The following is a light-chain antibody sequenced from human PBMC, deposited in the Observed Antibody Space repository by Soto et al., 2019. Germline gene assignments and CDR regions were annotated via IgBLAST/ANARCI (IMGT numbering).Light chain of an antibody. J-gene: IGLJ2*01. Sequence: QSALTQPASVSGSPGQSITISCTGTSSDVGSYNLVSWYQQHPGKAPKLMIYEGSKRPSGVSNRFSGSKSGNTASLTISGVQAEDEADYYCCSYAGSSSFVVFGGGTQLTVL. CDR1: SSDVGSYNL. CDR3: CSYAGSSSFVV. V-gene: IGLV2-23*01. CDR2: EGS.